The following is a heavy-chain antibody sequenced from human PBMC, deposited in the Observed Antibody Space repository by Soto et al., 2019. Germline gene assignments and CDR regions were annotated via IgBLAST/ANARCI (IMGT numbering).Heavy chain of an antibody. V-gene: IGHV1-18*01. CDR1: GYTFTSYG. CDR3: ARDSSDSSGWYNWFDP. Sequence: ASVKVSCKASGYTFTSYGISWVRQAPGQGLEWMGWISAYNGNTNYAQKLQGRVTMTTDTSTSTAYMELRSLRSDDTAVYYCARDSSDSSGWYNWFDPWGKGTLVTVSS. CDR2: ISAYNGNT. J-gene: IGHJ5*02. D-gene: IGHD6-19*01.